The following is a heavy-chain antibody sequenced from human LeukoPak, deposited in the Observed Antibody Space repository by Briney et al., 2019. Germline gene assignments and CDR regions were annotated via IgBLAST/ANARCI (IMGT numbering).Heavy chain of an antibody. V-gene: IGHV4-39*01. Sequence: PSETLSLTCTVSGGSISSSNYYWGWIPQPPGKGLEWIVSIYYSRSTYYNPSLKSRLTISLDTSKNQLSLKLSSVTAADTAVYYCARRGLGRDGYLDYWGQGTLVTVSS. CDR1: GGSISSSNYY. CDR2: IYYSRST. D-gene: IGHD5-24*01. CDR3: ARRGLGRDGYLDY. J-gene: IGHJ4*02.